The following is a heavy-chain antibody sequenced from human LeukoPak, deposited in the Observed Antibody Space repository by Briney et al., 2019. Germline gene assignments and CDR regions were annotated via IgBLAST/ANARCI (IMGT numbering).Heavy chain of an antibody. V-gene: IGHV3-9*01. CDR1: GFTFDDYA. CDR3: AKGSSSSGSYTGLGY. Sequence: PGGSLRLSCAASGFTFDDYAMHWVRQAPGKGLEWVSGISWNSGSIGYADSVKGRFTISRDNAKNSLYLQMNSLRAEDTALYYCAKGSSSSGSYTGLGYWGQGTLVTVSS. D-gene: IGHD3-3*01. J-gene: IGHJ4*02. CDR2: ISWNSGSI.